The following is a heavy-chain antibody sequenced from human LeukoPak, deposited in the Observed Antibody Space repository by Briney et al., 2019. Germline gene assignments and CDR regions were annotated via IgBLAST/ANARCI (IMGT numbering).Heavy chain of an antibody. D-gene: IGHD5-24*01. CDR1: GYSFNSYW. CDR3: AQMRDGYNAYFDY. CDR2: IYTGDSDT. V-gene: IGHV5-51*01. J-gene: IGHJ4*02. Sequence: GESLKISCKGFGYSFNSYWIGWVRQMPGKGLEWMGIIYTGDSDTTYSPSFQGQVTISADKSISTAYLQWSSLKASDTAIYFCAQMRDGYNAYFDYWGQGTLVTVSS.